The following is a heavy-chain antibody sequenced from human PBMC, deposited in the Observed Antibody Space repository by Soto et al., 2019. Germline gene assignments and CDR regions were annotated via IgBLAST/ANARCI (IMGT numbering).Heavy chain of an antibody. J-gene: IGHJ4*02. D-gene: IGHD6-19*01. V-gene: IGHV4-59*01. CDR1: GGSISSNY. Sequence: SESLSLTCTVSGGSISSNYWTWIRQPPGKGLELIWYVYNSGSTNYNPSLKSRVTISEDTSKSQFSLKVNSMTAADTAVYYCARYRREAVAGYTLDNWGQGMLVTVSS. CDR2: VYNSGST. CDR3: ARYRREAVAGYTLDN.